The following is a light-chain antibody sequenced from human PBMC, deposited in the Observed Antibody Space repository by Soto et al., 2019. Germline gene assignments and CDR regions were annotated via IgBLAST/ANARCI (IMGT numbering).Light chain of an antibody. CDR1: QSISSW. J-gene: IGKJ1*01. CDR3: LQHNNYPWT. CDR2: DAS. V-gene: IGKV1-5*01. Sequence: DIQMTQSPSTLSGSVGDRVTITCRASQSISSWLAWYQQKPGKAPKLLIYDASSLESGVPSRFSGSGSGTEFTLTISSLQPEDFGTYYCLQHNNYPWTFGQRTKVDIK.